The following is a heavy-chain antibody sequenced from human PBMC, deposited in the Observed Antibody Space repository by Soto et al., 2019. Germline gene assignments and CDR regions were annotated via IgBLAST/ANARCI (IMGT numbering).Heavy chain of an antibody. CDR3: ARGRPPPGYCSGTSGYDGPPFDP. V-gene: IGHV4-34*01. J-gene: IGHJ5*02. CDR1: GGSFSGYY. D-gene: IGHD2-2*01. Sequence: QVQLQQWGAGLLKPSETLSLTCAVYGGSFSGYYWTWIRQPPGKGLEWIGERNHRGSTNDNPSLKARLAISADTSKSQFSLKLNSVTAADTAVYYCARGRPPPGYCSGTSGYDGPPFDPWGQGTLVTVSS. CDR2: RNHRGST.